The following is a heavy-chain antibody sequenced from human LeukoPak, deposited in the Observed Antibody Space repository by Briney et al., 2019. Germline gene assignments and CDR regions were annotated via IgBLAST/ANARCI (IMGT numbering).Heavy chain of an antibody. V-gene: IGHV3-7*01. CDR3: ARVREYYYDSSGYSDY. J-gene: IGHJ4*02. CDR2: IKQDGSEK. CDR1: GFTFSSYW. Sequence: GGSLRLSCAASGFTFSSYWMSWVRQAPGKGLEWVANIKQDGSEKYYVDSVKGRFTISRDNAKNSLYLQMNSLRAEDTAVYYCARVREYYYDSSGYSDYWGQGTLVTVSS. D-gene: IGHD3-22*01.